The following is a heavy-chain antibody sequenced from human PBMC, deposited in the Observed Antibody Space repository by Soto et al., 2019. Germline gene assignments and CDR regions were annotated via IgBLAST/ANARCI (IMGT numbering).Heavy chain of an antibody. CDR2: INLNSGDT. V-gene: IGHV1-2*02. CDR1: GYTFTDYY. J-gene: IGHJ5*02. Sequence: ASVKVSCKASGYTFTDYYMEGVLQAPGQGLEWMGWINLNSGDTNFAQQFQGRVTMTRDTSITTAYMDLTRLTSDDTAVYYCARARPPFNWFDRWGQGTLVTSPQ. CDR3: ARARPPFNWFDR. D-gene: IGHD6-6*01.